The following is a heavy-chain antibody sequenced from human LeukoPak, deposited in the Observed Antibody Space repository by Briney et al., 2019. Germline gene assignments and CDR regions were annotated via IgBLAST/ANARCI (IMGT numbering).Heavy chain of an antibody. CDR1: GGSISSYN. Sequence: SETLSLTCTLSGGSISSYNWSSVRQPPGKGPEWIGYIYYSGSTNYNPSLKTRVTISVDTSKNQFSLKLSSVTAADTAVYYCARANWNLFSIDYWGQGTLVTVTS. D-gene: IGHD1-1*01. CDR3: ARANWNLFSIDY. CDR2: IYYSGST. J-gene: IGHJ4*02. V-gene: IGHV4-59*01.